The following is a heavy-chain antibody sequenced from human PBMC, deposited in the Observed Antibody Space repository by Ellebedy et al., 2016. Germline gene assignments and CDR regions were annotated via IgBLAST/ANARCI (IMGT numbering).Heavy chain of an antibody. CDR1: GFTFSYYW. Sequence: GESLKISCTASGFTFSYYWMSWVRQAPGKGLEWVANIKQHGSEKDYLDSVKGRFTISRDDAKNSLYLQMNSLRDEDTAVYYCARDPGSGWYFDYWGQGTLVTVSS. V-gene: IGHV3-7*01. CDR2: IKQHGSEK. D-gene: IGHD6-19*01. CDR3: ARDPGSGWYFDY. J-gene: IGHJ4*02.